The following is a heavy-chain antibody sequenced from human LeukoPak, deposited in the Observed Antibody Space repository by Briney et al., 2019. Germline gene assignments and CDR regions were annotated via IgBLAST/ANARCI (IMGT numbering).Heavy chain of an antibody. V-gene: IGHV4-59*01. CDR3: ARDPWGYGGPFDY. Sequence: PSETLSLTCTVSGGPISSYYWSWIRQPPGKGLEWIGYIYYSGSTNYNPSLKSRVTISVDTSKNQFSLKLSSVTAADTAVYYCARDPWGYGGPFDYWGQGTLVTVSS. D-gene: IGHD4-23*01. CDR1: GGPISSYY. CDR2: IYYSGST. J-gene: IGHJ4*02.